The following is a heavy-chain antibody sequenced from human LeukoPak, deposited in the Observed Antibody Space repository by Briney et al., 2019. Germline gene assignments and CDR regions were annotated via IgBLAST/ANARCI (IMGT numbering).Heavy chain of an antibody. CDR2: ISYDGSNK. J-gene: IGHJ6*03. Sequence: GGSLRLSCAASGFTFSTFAMIWVRQPPGKGLEWVAVISYDGSNKYYADSVKGRFSISRDNSKNTLYLQMNSLRAEDTAVYYCAKAYTIFGEVIFQYLYMDVWGKGTTVNVSS. CDR3: AKAYTIFGEVIFQYLYMDV. V-gene: IGHV3-30*18. D-gene: IGHD3-3*01. CDR1: GFTFSTFA.